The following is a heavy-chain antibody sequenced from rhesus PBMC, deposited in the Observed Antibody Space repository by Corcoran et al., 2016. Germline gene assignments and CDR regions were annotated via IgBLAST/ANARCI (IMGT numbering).Heavy chain of an antibody. CDR2: ISGSGANP. V-gene: IGHV4-173*01. D-gene: IGHD6-25*01. CDR1: GGSISMDY. CDR3: ARRHSGTSYYFDI. Sequence: QLQLQESGTGMVKPSETLSLTCAVSGGSISMDYWGGIRKPQGKGLEWIGRISGSGANPDYNPSLKSRFTISTDTSRNQFSLELSSVTAADTAVYYCARRHSGTSYYFDIWGPGTPITISS. J-gene: IGHJ2*01.